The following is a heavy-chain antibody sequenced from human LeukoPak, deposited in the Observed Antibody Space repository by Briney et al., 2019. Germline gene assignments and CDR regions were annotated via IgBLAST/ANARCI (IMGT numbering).Heavy chain of an antibody. J-gene: IGHJ4*02. Sequence: GGSLRLSCAASGFTFSRYWMSWVRQAPGKGLERVASIREDGSEKTSVDSVKGRFTISRDNAKNSLYLQMDSLRAEDTAVYYCARGPTNGQAFDYWGQGTLVSVSS. D-gene: IGHD2-8*01. V-gene: IGHV3-7*01. CDR3: ARGPTNGQAFDY. CDR2: IREDGSEK. CDR1: GFTFSRYW.